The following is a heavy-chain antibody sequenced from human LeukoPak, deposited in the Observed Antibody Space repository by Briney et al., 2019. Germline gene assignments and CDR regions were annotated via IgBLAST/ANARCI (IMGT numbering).Heavy chain of an antibody. CDR2: IYYSGST. D-gene: IGHD2-21*02. J-gene: IGHJ1*01. CDR1: GGSISSGDYY. Sequence: SETLSLTCTVFGGSISSGDYYWSWIRQPPGKGLEWIGYIYYSGSTYYNPSLKSRVTISVDTSKNQFSLKLSSVTAADTAVYYCARDGYCGGDCYPGFQHWGQGTLVTVSS. CDR3: ARDGYCGGDCYPGFQH. V-gene: IGHV4-30-4*01.